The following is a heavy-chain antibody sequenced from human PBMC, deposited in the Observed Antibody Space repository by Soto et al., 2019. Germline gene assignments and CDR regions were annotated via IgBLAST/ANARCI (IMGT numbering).Heavy chain of an antibody. D-gene: IGHD3-22*01. CDR2: IIPIFGTA. CDR3: ARAGLPRYYESSGYRF. Sequence: QVQLVQSGAEVKKPGSSVKVSCKASGGTFSSYAISWVRQAPGQGLEWMGGIIPIFGTANYAQKFQGRVTITADESTSNAYMEVRSLGSDDRGEDYWARAGLPRYYESSGYRFGGQGTLVTVSS. CDR1: GGTFSSYA. V-gene: IGHV1-69*01. J-gene: IGHJ4*02.